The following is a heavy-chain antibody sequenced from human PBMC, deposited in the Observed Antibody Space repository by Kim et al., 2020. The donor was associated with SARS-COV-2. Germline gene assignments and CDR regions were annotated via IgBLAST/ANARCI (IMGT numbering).Heavy chain of an antibody. CDR3: ARGVTGFDY. J-gene: IGHJ4*02. Sequence: GGSLRLSCAASGCTLSNSGMNWVRQAPGKGLEWVAVIWSDGSKKDYANSVKGRCTISRDNSKNTLYLQMNSLRAEDTAVYYCARGVTGFDYWGQGTRVTVSS. CDR2: IWSDGSKK. V-gene: IGHV3-33*01. CDR1: GCTLSNSG.